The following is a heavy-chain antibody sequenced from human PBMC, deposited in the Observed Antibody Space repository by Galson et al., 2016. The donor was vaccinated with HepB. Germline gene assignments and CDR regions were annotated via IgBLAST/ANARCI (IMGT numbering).Heavy chain of an antibody. CDR1: GFTFSSYW. Sequence: SLRLSCAASGFTFSSYWMSWVRQAPGKGLEWVANIKQDGSEKYYVDSVKGRFTISRDNAKNSLYLQMNSLRAEDTAVYYCARDAPYIAAPHYYGMDVWGKGTTVTVSS. J-gene: IGHJ6*04. CDR3: ARDAPYIAAPHYYGMDV. D-gene: IGHD6-13*01. CDR2: IKQDGSEK. V-gene: IGHV3-7*01.